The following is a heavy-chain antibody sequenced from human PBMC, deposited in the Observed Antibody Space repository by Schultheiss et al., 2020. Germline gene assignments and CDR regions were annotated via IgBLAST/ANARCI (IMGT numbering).Heavy chain of an antibody. CDR2: IKRDGGEK. Sequence: GGSLRLSCAASGFTFSSYWMSWVRQAPGKGLEWVANIKRDGGEKYYVDSVKGRFTISRDNAKNTLYLQMNSLRAEDTAVYYCARDPRYCSSTSCYEGDYWGQGTLVTVSS. V-gene: IGHV3-7*01. D-gene: IGHD2-2*01. CDR1: GFTFSSYW. CDR3: ARDPRYCSSTSCYEGDY. J-gene: IGHJ4*02.